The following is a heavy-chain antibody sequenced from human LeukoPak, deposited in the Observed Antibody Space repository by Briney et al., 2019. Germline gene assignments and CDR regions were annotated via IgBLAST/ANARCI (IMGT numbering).Heavy chain of an antibody. CDR2: IYSTVST. J-gene: IGHJ4*02. V-gene: IGHV4-59*08. CDR3: SRHSAYSSSSPFDY. D-gene: IGHD6-6*01. CDR1: GGSISRLY. Sequence: PPETLSLTCSVSGGSISRLYWSWIRQPPGKGLEWIGYIYSTVSTNYSPSLKSRVTMFVDMTKSQVSLRLSSVSEANTLVCHCSRHSAYSSSSPFDYWGQGTLVTVSS.